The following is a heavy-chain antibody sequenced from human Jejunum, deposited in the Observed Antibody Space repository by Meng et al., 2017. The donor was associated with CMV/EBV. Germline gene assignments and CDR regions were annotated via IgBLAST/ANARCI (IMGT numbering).Heavy chain of an antibody. CDR3: ARDGGGFNSSPFDY. D-gene: IGHD2/OR15-2a*01. V-gene: IGHV3-30*04. CDR1: GFTFPSHA. Sequence: ASGFTFPSHAMHWVRQAPGKGLEWVAVTSYDGNSQYYTDSVKGRFTISRDNSDNMVYLQMNSLRADDTAVYYCARDGGGFNSSPFDYWGQGTLVTVSS. J-gene: IGHJ4*02. CDR2: TSYDGNSQ.